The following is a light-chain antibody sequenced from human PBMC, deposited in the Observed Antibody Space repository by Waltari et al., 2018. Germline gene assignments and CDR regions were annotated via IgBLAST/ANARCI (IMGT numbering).Light chain of an antibody. V-gene: IGLV2-14*03. CDR1: GSEDGRTMTFSVDKY. Sequence: QSAQTQPAPVSRAPVQATTIACTGPGSEDGRTMTFSVDKYITLEATQCTSVNQPTPGKAPKLLIYDVTTRPSWVSNRFSGSKSGNTASLTISGLQAEDEADYYCSSYTTAGTLVVFFGGGTKLTVL. CDR2: DVT. J-gene: IGLJ2*01. CDR3: SSYTTAGTLVVF.